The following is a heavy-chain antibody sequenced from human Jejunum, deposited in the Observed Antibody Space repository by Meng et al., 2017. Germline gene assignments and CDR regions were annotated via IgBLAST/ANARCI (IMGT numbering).Heavy chain of an antibody. Sequence: GGSLRLSCAASGFTFSSYAMNWVRQAPGKGLEWVAVISHRGSNEYYGESVKGRFTVSRDNSKNTLYLQMNSLRDEDTAVYYCARDASSGSYPPYYFDYWGQGTLVTVSS. CDR3: ARDASSGSYPPYYFDY. V-gene: IGHV3-30*04. J-gene: IGHJ4*02. CDR1: GFTFSSYA. CDR2: ISHRGSNE. D-gene: IGHD3-10*01.